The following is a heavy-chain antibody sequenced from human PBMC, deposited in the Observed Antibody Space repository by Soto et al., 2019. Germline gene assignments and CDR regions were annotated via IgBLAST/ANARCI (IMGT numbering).Heavy chain of an antibody. CDR2: IYDSGST. V-gene: IGHV4-59*08. CDR1: GGSISGYY. D-gene: IGHD3-22*01. CDR3: ARTANSGDYNHWYFDL. J-gene: IGHJ2*01. Sequence: QVQLQESGPGLVKPSETLSLKCTVSGGSISGYYWSWIRQPPGKGLEWIGYIYDSGSTNYKSSLKSRVTISVGTSNNQCSRKLSSVTAADTAVYYCARTANSGDYNHWYFDLWGRGTLVTVSS.